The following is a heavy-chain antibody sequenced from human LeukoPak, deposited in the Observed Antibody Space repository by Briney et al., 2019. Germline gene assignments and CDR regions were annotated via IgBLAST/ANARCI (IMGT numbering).Heavy chain of an antibody. Sequence: SVKVSCKASGGTFSSYAISWVRQAPGQGLEWMGRIIPILGIANYAQKFQGRVTITADKSTSTAYMELSSLRSEDTAVYYCARGAIPATVTTRLSPDPLGYWGQGTLVTVSS. CDR3: ARGAIPATVTTRLSPDPLGY. D-gene: IGHD4-17*01. J-gene: IGHJ4*02. CDR2: IIPILGIA. CDR1: GGTFSSYA. V-gene: IGHV1-69*04.